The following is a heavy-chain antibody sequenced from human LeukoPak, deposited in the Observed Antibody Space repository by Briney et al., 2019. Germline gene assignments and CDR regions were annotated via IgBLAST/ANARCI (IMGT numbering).Heavy chain of an antibody. V-gene: IGHV4-59*01. CDR2: IYYSGTT. CDR1: AASISDYY. J-gene: IGHJ5*02. D-gene: IGHD6-6*01. CDR3: ARGSNWFDP. Sequence: SETLSLTCSVSAASISDYYWSWIRPPPRKGLEWIGYIYYSGTTNYNPSLKSRVTISKDPSKNQISLKLTSVTHADTAVYYCARGSNWFDPWGQGILVTVSS.